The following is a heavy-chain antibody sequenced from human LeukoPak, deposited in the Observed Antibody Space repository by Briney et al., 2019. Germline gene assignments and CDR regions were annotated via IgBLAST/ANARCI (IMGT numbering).Heavy chain of an antibody. CDR2: IYHSGST. J-gene: IGHJ4*02. V-gene: IGHV4-61*01. Sequence: PSETLSLTCTVSGGSVSSSSNYWSWLRQPPGRGLEWIGYIYHSGSTNYNPSLQSRVTISVDTSKNQFSLKLSSVPAAGTAVSYGARASGSYFAYWGQGTLVTVSS. D-gene: IGHD6-19*01. CDR3: ARASGSYFAY. CDR1: GGSVSSSSNY.